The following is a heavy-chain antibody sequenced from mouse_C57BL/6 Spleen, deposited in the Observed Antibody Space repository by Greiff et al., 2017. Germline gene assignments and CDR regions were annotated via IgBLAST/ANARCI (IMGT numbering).Heavy chain of an antibody. CDR2: IWSGGST. J-gene: IGHJ4*01. Sequence: VQLQQSGPGLVQPSQSLSITCTVSGFSLTSYGVHWVRQSPGKGLEWLGVIWSGGSTDYNAALISRLGISKDNSKSQVFFKMNRLQADDTAIYYCARKGVGLYAMDYRGQGTSVTGSS. D-gene: IGHD4-1*01. CDR3: ARKGVGLYAMDY. CDR1: GFSLTSYG. V-gene: IGHV2-2*01.